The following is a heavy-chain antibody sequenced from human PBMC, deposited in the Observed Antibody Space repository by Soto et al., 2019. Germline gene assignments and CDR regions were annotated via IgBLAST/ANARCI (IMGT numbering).Heavy chain of an antibody. CDR3: ARGSSPYYYYGMDV. D-gene: IGHD6-13*01. Sequence: QLQLQESGSGLVKPSQTLSLTCAVSGGSISSGGYSWSWIRQPPGKGLEWIGYIYHSGSTYYNPALTSRVTISVERSKTQFSLKLSSVTAADTAVYYCARGSSPYYYYGMDVWGQGTTVTVSS. V-gene: IGHV4-30-2*01. J-gene: IGHJ6*02. CDR1: GGSISSGGYS. CDR2: IYHSGST.